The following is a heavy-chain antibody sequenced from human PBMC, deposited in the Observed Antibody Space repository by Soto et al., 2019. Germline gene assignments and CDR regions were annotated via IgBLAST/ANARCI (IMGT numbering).Heavy chain of an antibody. Sequence: QVQLVESGGGVVQPGRSLRLSCAASGFTFSSYGMHWVRQAPGKGLEWVAVIWYDGSNKYYADSVKGRFTISRDNSKNTLYLQMNSLRAEDTAVYYCARGTPVVVAATGWFDPWGQGTLVTVSS. CDR1: GFTFSSYG. CDR2: IWYDGSNK. D-gene: IGHD2-15*01. J-gene: IGHJ5*02. CDR3: ARGTPVVVAATGWFDP. V-gene: IGHV3-33*01.